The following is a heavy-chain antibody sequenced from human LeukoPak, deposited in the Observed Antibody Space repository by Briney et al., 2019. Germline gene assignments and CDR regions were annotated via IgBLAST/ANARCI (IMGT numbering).Heavy chain of an antibody. D-gene: IGHD4-17*01. CDR1: GFTVSSNY. V-gene: IGHV3-7*01. Sequence: GGSLRLSCAASGFTVSSNYMSWVRQAPGKGLEWVANIKQDGSEKYYVDSVKGRFTISRDNAKNSLYLQMNSLRAEDTAVYYCAKDYGDYDYWGQGTLVTVSS. CDR2: IKQDGSEK. CDR3: AKDYGDYDY. J-gene: IGHJ4*02.